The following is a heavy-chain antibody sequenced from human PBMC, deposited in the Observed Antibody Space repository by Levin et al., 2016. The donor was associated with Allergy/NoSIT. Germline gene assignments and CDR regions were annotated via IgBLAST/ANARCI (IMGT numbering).Heavy chain of an antibody. CDR3: ARCDRRGVRYFDWSFKGCYYFDY. Sequence: WVRQAPGQGLEWMGWISDYNGNTNYAQKLQGRVTMTTDTSTSTAYMELRSLRSDDTAVYYCARCDRRGVRYFDWSFKGCYYFDYWGQGTLVTVSS. CDR2: ISDYNGNT. D-gene: IGHD3-9*01. J-gene: IGHJ4*02. V-gene: IGHV1-18*01.